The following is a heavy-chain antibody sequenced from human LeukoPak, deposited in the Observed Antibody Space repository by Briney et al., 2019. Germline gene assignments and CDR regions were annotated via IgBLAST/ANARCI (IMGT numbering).Heavy chain of an antibody. V-gene: IGHV3-30*04. CDR1: GFTFSSYA. CDR2: ISYDGSNK. J-gene: IGHJ6*04. CDR3: ASSVAAGHYYYYGMDV. Sequence: GGSLRLSCVVSGFTFSSYAMHWVRQAPGKGLEWVAVISYDGSNKYHADSVKGRFTISRDNSKNTLYLQMNSLRAEDTAMYYCASSVAAGHYYYYGMDVWGKGTTVTVSS. D-gene: IGHD6-13*01.